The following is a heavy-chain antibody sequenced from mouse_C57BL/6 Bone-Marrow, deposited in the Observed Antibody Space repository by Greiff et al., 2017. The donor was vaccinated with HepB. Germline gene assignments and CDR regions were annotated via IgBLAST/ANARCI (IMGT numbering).Heavy chain of an antibody. D-gene: IGHD1-1*01. CDR1: GFTFSSYA. CDR2: ISDGGSYT. Sequence: EVKLQESGGGLVKPGGSLKLSCAASGFTFSSYAMSWVRQTPEKRLEWVATISDGGSYTYYPDNVKGRFTFSRDNAKNNLYLQMSHLKSEDTAMYYCARNGSSPFAYWGQGTLVTVSA. V-gene: IGHV5-4*03. CDR3: ARNGSSPFAY. J-gene: IGHJ3*01.